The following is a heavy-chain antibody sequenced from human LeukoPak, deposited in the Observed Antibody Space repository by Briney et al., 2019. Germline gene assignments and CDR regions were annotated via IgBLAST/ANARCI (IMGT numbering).Heavy chain of an antibody. V-gene: IGHV4-59*08. CDR1: GVSISSYY. J-gene: IGHJ6*03. D-gene: IGHD3-10*01. Sequence: SETLSLTCTVSGVSISSYYWSWIRQPPGKGLEWIGYIYYSGSTNYNPSLKGRVTISVDTSKNQFSLKPSSVTAADTAVYYCARHSAPTMVRGVNYYYYYMDVWGKGTTVTVSS. CDR2: IYYSGST. CDR3: ARHSAPTMVRGVNYYYYYMDV.